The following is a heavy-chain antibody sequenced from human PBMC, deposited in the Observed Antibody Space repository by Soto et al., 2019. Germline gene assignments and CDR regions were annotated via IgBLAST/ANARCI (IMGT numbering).Heavy chain of an antibody. V-gene: IGHV4-59*01. CDR3: ARENAGGPYYYDSSGYDY. CDR2: IYYSGST. J-gene: IGHJ4*02. D-gene: IGHD3-22*01. CDR1: GGSISSYY. Sequence: SETLSLTCTVSGGSISSYYWSWIRQPPGKGLEWIGYIYYSGSTNYNPSLKSRVTISVDTSKNQFSLKLSSVTAADTAVYYCARENAGGPYYYDSSGYDYWGQGTLVTVSS.